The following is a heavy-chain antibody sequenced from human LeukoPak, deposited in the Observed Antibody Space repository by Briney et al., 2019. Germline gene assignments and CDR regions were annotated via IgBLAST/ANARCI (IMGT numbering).Heavy chain of an antibody. J-gene: IGHJ4*02. D-gene: IGHD3-22*01. CDR3: ARHYDISRYYYSFDY. V-gene: IGHV4-59*01. CDR1: GGSIGSYY. Sequence: SETLSLTCTVSGGSIGSYYWNWTRQAPGKGLEWIGYIHYSGSTNHNSSLKSRVTISVDTSKNQYSLKLSSVTAADTAVYFCARHYDISRYYYSFDYWGQGTLVTVSS. CDR2: IHYSGST.